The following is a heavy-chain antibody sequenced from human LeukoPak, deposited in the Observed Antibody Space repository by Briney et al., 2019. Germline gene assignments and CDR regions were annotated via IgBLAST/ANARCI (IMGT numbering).Heavy chain of an antibody. J-gene: IGHJ4*02. CDR1: GFTFSSYA. CDR3: AKAFKTGYNVDTLDY. Sequence: GGSLRLSCAASGFTFSSYAMSWVRQAQGKGLEWVSGISGSGGITDSADSVKGRFTISRDNSKNTLYLQMNSLRAEDTAVYYCAKAFKTGYNVDTLDYWGQGTLVTVSS. V-gene: IGHV3-23*01. CDR2: ISGSGGIT. D-gene: IGHD5-24*01.